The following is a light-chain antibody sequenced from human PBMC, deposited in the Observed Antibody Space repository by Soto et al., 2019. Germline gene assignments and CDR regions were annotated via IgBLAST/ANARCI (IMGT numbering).Light chain of an antibody. CDR2: WAS. V-gene: IGKV4-1*01. J-gene: IGKJ1*01. Sequence: DIVMTQSPDSLAVSLGERATINCKSSQSVLYSSNNKNYLAWYQQKPGQPPKLLIYWASTRESGVPDRFSGTRSGTDFPLTISSLQAEDVAVYYCQQYYSTPQTFGQGTKVEIK. CDR1: QSVLYSSNNKNY. CDR3: QQYYSTPQT.